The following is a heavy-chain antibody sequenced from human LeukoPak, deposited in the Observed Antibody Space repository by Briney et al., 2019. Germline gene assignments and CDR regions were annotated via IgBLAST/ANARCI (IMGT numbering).Heavy chain of an antibody. V-gene: IGHV1-18*01. J-gene: IGHJ4*02. CDR2: ISAYNGNT. D-gene: IGHD1-26*01. CDR3: AGLSGSYLEEGFDY. CDR1: GYTFTSYG. Sequence: GASVKVSCKASGYTFTSYGISWVRQAPGQGLEWMGWISAYNGNTNYAQKLQGRVTMTTDTSTSTAYMELRSLRSDDTAVYYCAGLSGSYLEEGFDYWGQGTLVTVSS.